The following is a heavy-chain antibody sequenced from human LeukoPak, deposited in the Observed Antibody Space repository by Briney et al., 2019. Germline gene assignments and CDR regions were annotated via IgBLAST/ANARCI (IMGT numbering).Heavy chain of an antibody. CDR1: GHTFTGYY. D-gene: IGHD3-3*01. J-gene: IGHJ5*02. CDR3: ARGSRSGYISGFWSDP. Sequence: SGKVSCKASGHTFTGYYMHWVRQAPGRGLEWMGWINPNSGGTNYAQKFQGRVTMTRDTSISTAYMELSRLRSDDTAVYYCARGSRSGYISGFWSDPCGQGTLVTVSS. CDR2: INPNSGGT. V-gene: IGHV1-2*02.